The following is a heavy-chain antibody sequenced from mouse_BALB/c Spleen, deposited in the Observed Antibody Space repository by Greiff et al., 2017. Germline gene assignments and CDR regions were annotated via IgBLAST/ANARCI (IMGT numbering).Heavy chain of an antibody. V-gene: IGHV3-6*02. D-gene: IGHD2-1*01. CDR3: ASDYGNNYAMDY. CDR1: GYSITSGYY. J-gene: IGHJ4*01. CDR2: ISYDGSN. Sequence: EVQLQQSGPGLVKPSQSLSLTCSVTGYSITSGYYWNWIRQFPGNKLEWMGYISYDGSNNYNPSLKNRISITRDTSKNQFFLKLNSVTTEDTATYYCASDYGNNYAMDYWGQGTSVTVSS.